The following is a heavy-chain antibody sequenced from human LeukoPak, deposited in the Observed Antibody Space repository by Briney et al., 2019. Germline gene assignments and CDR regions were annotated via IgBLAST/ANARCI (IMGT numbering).Heavy chain of an antibody. D-gene: IGHD2-15*01. J-gene: IGHJ3*02. V-gene: IGHV3-23*01. CDR3: AKEGRYCSGGSCDTGGFDI. CDR1: GFTFSSYA. Sequence: GGSLRLSCAASGFTFSSYAMRWVRRAPGKGLEWVSAISGSGGSTYYADSVKGRFTISRDNSKNTLYLQMNSLRAEDTAVYYCAKEGRYCSGGSCDTGGFDIWGQGTMVTVSS. CDR2: ISGSGGST.